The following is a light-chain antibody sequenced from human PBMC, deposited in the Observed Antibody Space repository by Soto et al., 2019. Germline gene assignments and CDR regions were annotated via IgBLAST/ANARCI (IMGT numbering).Light chain of an antibody. CDR3: QQYGDWPPDT. CDR2: GAS. Sequence: EVVLTQSPATLSVSPGDRATLSCRASQSVSRNLAWYQQKPGQAPRLLIYGASTRATGVPARFSGSGSGTEFTLSISRLQSEDFAVYYCQQYGDWPPDTFGQGTKLDI. J-gene: IGKJ2*01. V-gene: IGKV3-15*01. CDR1: QSVSRN.